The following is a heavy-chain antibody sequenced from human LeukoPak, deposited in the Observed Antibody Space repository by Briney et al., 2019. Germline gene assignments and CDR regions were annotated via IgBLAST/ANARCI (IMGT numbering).Heavy chain of an antibody. V-gene: IGHV1-18*01. D-gene: IGHD4-23*01. J-gene: IGHJ3*02. CDR3: ARDGGDYGGSNDGFDI. CDR2: IRGYNGKT. Sequence: PWASVKVSCKASGYTFTSYGISWVRQAPGQGLEWMGWIRGYNGKTNYAQKFQGRVTMTTDTSTSTVYMELRSLRSDDTAVYYCARDGGDYGGSNDGFDIWGRGTMVTVSS. CDR1: GYTFTSYG.